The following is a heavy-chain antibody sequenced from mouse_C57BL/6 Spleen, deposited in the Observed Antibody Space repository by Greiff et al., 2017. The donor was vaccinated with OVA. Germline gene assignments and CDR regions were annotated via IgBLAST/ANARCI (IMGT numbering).Heavy chain of an antibody. CDR2: ISDGGSYT. CDR1: GFTFSSYA. J-gene: IGHJ2*01. CDR3: ARDLIGTGPY. V-gene: IGHV5-4*01. Sequence: EVKLVESGGGLVKPGGSLKLSCAASGFTFSSYAMSWVRQTPEKRLEWVATISDGGSYTYYPDNVKGRFTISRDNAKNNLYLQMSHLKSEDTAMYYCARDLIGTGPYWGQGTTLTVSS. D-gene: IGHD4-1*01.